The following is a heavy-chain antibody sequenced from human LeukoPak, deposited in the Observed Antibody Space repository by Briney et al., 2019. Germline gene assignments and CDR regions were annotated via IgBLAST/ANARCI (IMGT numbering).Heavy chain of an antibody. Sequence: GGSLGFSVAALGLTFNTYAMNWVGKAPGRGLSWSSSISGGGETTYYADSAKGRFTISRDNPQNTLYLQMNSLRAEDTAVYYCARDYADYVGYFFFDYWGQGTLVTVSS. D-gene: IGHD4-17*01. CDR3: ARDYADYVGYFFFDY. CDR1: GLTFNTYA. V-gene: IGHV3-23*01. J-gene: IGHJ4*02. CDR2: ISGGGETT.